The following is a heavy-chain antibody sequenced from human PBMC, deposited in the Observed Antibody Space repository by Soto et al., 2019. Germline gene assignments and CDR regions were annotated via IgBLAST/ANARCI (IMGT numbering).Heavy chain of an antibody. V-gene: IGHV3-9*01. J-gene: IGHJ4*02. Sequence: GGSLRLSCAASGFTFDDYAMHWVRQAPGKGLEWVSGISWNSGSIGYADSVKGRFTISRDNAKNSLYLQMNSLRTEDTALYYCAKSPIAVAAWVDYWGPGTLVTV. D-gene: IGHD6-19*01. CDR3: AKSPIAVAAWVDY. CDR2: ISWNSGSI. CDR1: GFTFDDYA.